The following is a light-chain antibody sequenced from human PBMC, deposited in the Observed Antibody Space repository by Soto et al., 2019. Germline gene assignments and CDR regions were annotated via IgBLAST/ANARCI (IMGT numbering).Light chain of an antibody. Sequence: QSVLTQPASVSGSPGQSITISCTGTSSDVGSFNLVSWYQQHPGKAPKLVTYEASNRPSGVPDRFSGSKSGNTASLTISGLQAADEADYYCSLYTSENTYVFGTGTKVTVL. CDR3: SLYTSENTYV. CDR2: EAS. V-gene: IGLV2-14*02. J-gene: IGLJ1*01. CDR1: SSDVGSFNL.